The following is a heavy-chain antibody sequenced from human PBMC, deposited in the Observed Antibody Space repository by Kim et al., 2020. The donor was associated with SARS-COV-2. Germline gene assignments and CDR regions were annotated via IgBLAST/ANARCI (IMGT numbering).Heavy chain of an antibody. V-gene: IGHV4-59*01. D-gene: IGHD3-22*01. CDR2: IYYSGST. Sequence: SETLSLTCTVSGGSISSYYWSWIRQPPGKGLEWIGYIYYSGSTNYNPSLKSRVTISVDTSKNQFSLKLSSVTAADTAVYYCARGARRPWDYYDSSGYYLHFDYWGQGTLVTVSS. J-gene: IGHJ4*02. CDR1: GGSISSYY. CDR3: ARGARRPWDYYDSSGYYLHFDY.